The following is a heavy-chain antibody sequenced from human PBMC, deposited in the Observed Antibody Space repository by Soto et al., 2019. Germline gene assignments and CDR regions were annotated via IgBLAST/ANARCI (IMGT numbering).Heavy chain of an antibody. V-gene: IGHV1-2*02. CDR2: INPNSGVT. CDR3: AREVTMVRGARVYGMDV. J-gene: IGHJ6*02. D-gene: IGHD3-10*01. CDR1: GYMFTGYS. Sequence: QVQLVQSGAEVKKPGASVKVSCKASGYMFTGYSIHWVRQAPGQGLEWMGWINPNSGVTNFGQKFQGRVTMTRDMTSSTAFMELSSLRSDDTAVYYCAREVTMVRGARVYGMDVWGQGTTVTVSS.